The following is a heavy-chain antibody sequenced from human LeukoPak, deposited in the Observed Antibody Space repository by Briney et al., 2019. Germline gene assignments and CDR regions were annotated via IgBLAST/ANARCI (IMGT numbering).Heavy chain of an antibody. CDR2: IWSDGSYE. CDR1: GFSFSNYG. Sequence: GGSLRLSCVAFGFSFSNYGMHWVRQAPGRGLEWVAVIWSDGSYEHYTDSVKGRFTISRDNSKNTLFLQLNSLRPEDTAVYYCAKPTWGSGSFLIDFWGQGTLVTVSS. CDR3: AKPTWGSGSFLIDF. J-gene: IGHJ4*02. D-gene: IGHD1-26*01. V-gene: IGHV3-33*06.